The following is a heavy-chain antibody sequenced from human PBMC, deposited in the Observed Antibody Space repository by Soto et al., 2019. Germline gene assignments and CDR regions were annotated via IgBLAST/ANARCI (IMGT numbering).Heavy chain of an antibody. J-gene: IGHJ5*02. CDR2: VYATGTT. CDR3: VRDGSKTLRDWFDP. CDR1: GGSISKFY. V-gene: IGHV4-4*07. Sequence: QVQLQESGPGVVKPSETLSLSCTVSGGSISKFYWSWIRKTAGKGLEWMGRVYATGTTDYNPSLRSRVSMSVDISKKTFSLRLTSVTVADTGVYYCVRDGSKTLRDWFDPWGQGKSVTVSS.